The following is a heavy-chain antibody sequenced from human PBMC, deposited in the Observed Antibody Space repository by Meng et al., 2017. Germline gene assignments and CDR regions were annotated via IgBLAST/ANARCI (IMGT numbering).Heavy chain of an antibody. Sequence: GESLKISCAASGFSFSSYGMHWVRQAPGKGLESLAVISHDGSNKYYADSAKGRFTISRDNSKNTLYLQMNSLRAEDTAVYYCARDASDYGGVFDYWGQGTLVTVSS. D-gene: IGHD4-23*01. CDR1: GFSFSSYG. CDR2: ISHDGSNK. V-gene: IGHV3-30*03. J-gene: IGHJ4*02. CDR3: ARDASDYGGVFDY.